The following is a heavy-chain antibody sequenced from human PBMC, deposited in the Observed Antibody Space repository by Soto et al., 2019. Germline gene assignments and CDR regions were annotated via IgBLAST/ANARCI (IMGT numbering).Heavy chain of an antibody. V-gene: IGHV1-2*02. J-gene: IGHJ4*02. D-gene: IGHD3-22*01. CDR1: GYTFTSYA. CDR2: INPITGGT. CDR3: ARNYYDSSDRDYLDY. Sequence: GASVKVSCKASGYTFTSYAIHWVRQAPGQGLEWMGWINPITGGTNYAPKFQGRVTMTRDTSITTAYMELSRLRSDDTAVYYCARNYYDSSDRDYLDYWGQGTPVTVS.